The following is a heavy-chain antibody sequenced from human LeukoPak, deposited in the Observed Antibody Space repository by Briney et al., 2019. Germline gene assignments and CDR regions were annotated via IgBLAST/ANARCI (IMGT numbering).Heavy chain of an antibody. CDR1: GFTFSSYA. V-gene: IGHV3-23*01. D-gene: IGHD6-19*01. J-gene: IGHJ4*02. Sequence: GGSLRLSCAASGFTFSSYAMSWARQAPGKGLQWVSTISDSGGTIYYADSVKGRFTISRDNSKNTLSLQMNSLRVEDTAVYYCAKISSGWYYFDYWGQGTLVTVSS. CDR2: ISDSGGTI. CDR3: AKISSGWYYFDY.